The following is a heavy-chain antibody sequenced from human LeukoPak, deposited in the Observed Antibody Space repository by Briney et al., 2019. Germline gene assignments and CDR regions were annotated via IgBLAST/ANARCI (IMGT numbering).Heavy chain of an antibody. CDR3: AKDRDIVVVVSGGMDV. CDR1: GFTFDDYA. CDR2: ISWNSGSI. Sequence: SLRLSCAASGFTFDDYAMHWVRQAPGKGLEWVSGISWNSGSIGYADSVKGRFTISRDNAKNSLYLQMNSLRAEDTALYYCAKDRDIVVVVSGGMDVWGQGTTVTVSS. V-gene: IGHV3-9*01. J-gene: IGHJ6*02. D-gene: IGHD2-15*01.